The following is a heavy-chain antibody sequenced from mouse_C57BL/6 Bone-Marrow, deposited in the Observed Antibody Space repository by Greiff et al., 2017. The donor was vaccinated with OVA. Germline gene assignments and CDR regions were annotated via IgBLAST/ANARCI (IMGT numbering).Heavy chain of an antibody. CDR2: IRSKSNNYAT. D-gene: IGHD1-1*01. J-gene: IGHJ3*01. Sequence: EVQGVESGGGLVQPKGSLKLSCAASGFSFNTYAMNWVRQAPGKGLEWVARIRSKSNNYATYYADSVKDRFTISRDDSESMLYLQMNNLKTEDTAMYYCVRQRYSYGSRVFAYWGQGTLVTVSA. CDR1: GFSFNTYA. V-gene: IGHV10-1*01. CDR3: VRQRYSYGSRVFAY.